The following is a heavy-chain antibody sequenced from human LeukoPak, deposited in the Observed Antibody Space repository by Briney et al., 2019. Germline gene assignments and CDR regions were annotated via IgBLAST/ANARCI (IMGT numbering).Heavy chain of an antibody. CDR2: ISYSGST. CDR3: ARIHDYGDYAFDR. D-gene: IGHD4-17*01. V-gene: IGHV4-59*08. Sequence: SETLSLTCTVSGGSISPYYWSWIRQPPGKGLEHIGYISYSGSTNYSPSLKSRLTISVDTSKNQFSLRLNSVTAADTAVYYCARIHDYGDYAFDRWGQGTLVTVSS. J-gene: IGHJ4*02. CDR1: GGSISPYY.